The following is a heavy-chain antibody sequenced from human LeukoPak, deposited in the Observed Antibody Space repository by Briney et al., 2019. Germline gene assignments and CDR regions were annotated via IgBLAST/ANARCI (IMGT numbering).Heavy chain of an antibody. CDR1: GFTFSSYA. CDR2: ISTSSSYI. D-gene: IGHD2-8*02. J-gene: IGHJ4*02. Sequence: GGSLRLSCAASGFTFSSYAMSWVRQAPGKGLEWVSFISTSSSYIYYADSVKGRFTISRDNTKNSLYLQMNSLRAEDTAIYYCATYRQVLLPFESWGQGTLVTVSS. V-gene: IGHV3-21*04. CDR3: ATYRQVLLPFES.